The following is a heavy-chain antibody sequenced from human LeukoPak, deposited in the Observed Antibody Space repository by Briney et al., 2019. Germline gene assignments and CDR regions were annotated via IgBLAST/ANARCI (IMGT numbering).Heavy chain of an antibody. D-gene: IGHD3-10*01. CDR1: GFTFSSYW. J-gene: IGHJ4*02. CDR3: AREVYYGSGSYYNDY. CDR2: INSDGSNT. V-gene: IGHV3-74*01. Sequence: PGGSLGLSCAASGFTFSSYWMHWVRQAPGQGLVWVSRINSDGSNTNYADSVKGRFTISRDNAKNTLYLQMNSLRAEDTAVYYCAREVYYGSGSYYNDYWGQGTLVTVSS.